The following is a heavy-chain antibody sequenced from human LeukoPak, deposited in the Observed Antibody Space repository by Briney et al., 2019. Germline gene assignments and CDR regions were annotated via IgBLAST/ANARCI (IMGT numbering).Heavy chain of an antibody. D-gene: IGHD2-15*01. CDR2: INAANGDT. V-gene: IGHV1-3*01. Sequence: ASVKVSCKTSGYTFINYAMHWVRQAPGQGLEWLGWINAANGDTRYSQKFEGRVTITRDTSASTGHMELSSLTSEDTAVYYCAREDIVVVVADKGIDYWGQGTLVTVSS. CDR1: GYTFINYA. J-gene: IGHJ4*02. CDR3: AREDIVVVVADKGIDY.